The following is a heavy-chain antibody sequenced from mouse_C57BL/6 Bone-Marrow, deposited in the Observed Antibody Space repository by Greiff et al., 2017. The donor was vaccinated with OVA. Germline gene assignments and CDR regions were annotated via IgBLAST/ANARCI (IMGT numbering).Heavy chain of an antibody. CDR1: GFTFSDYG. D-gene: IGHD2-5*01. J-gene: IGHJ4*01. CDR2: ISSGSSTL. V-gene: IGHV5-17*01. Sequence: EVHLVESGGGLVKPGGSLKLSCAASGFTFSDYGMHWVRQAPEKGLEWVAYISSGSSTLYYADTVKGRFTIPRDNAKNTLFLQKTSLRSEDTAMYYCATIVTSGYYARDYWGQGTSVTVSS. CDR3: ATIVTSGYYARDY.